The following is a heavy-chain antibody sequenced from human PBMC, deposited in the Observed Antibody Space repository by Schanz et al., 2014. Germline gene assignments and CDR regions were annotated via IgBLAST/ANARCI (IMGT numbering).Heavy chain of an antibody. Sequence: EVQLVESGGGLVKPGGSLRLSCAASGFTFSNYSMNWVRQAPGKGLEWVSSISSTSSYIFYADSVKGRFTISRDNAKNSLYLQMNSLRAEDTAVYYCAKDLISGWSGFDYWGQGTLVTVSS. J-gene: IGHJ4*02. D-gene: IGHD6-19*01. CDR3: AKDLISGWSGFDY. CDR2: ISSTSSYI. CDR1: GFTFSNYS. V-gene: IGHV3-21*01.